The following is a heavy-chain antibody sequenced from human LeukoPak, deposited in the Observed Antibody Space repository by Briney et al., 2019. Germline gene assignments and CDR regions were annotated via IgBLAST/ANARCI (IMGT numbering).Heavy chain of an antibody. J-gene: IGHJ5*01. CDR2: VFPRDSDT. D-gene: IGHD5-24*01. CDR1: GYTFTSQW. V-gene: IGHV5-51*01. Sequence: GESLKISCKGYGYTFTSQWIGWVRQMPGKGLEWMGIVFPRDSDTRYSPSFQGRVTISVDKSINSAYLQWTSLKASDTAIYYGARLNGYIDSWGQGTQVTVSS. CDR3: ARLNGYIDS.